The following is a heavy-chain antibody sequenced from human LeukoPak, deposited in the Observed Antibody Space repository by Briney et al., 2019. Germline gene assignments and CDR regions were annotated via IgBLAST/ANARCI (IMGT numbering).Heavy chain of an antibody. CDR2: ISSSGSTI. V-gene: IGHV3-11*01. CDR3: AKEVGLNYYYDSSGPTYYFDY. CDR1: GFTFSDYY. Sequence: GGSLRLSCAASGFTFSDYYMSWIRQAPGKGLEWVSYISSSGSTIYYADSVKGRFTISRDNAKNSLYLQMNSLRAEDTALYYCAKEVGLNYYYDSSGPTYYFDYWGQGTLVTVSS. J-gene: IGHJ4*02. D-gene: IGHD3-22*01.